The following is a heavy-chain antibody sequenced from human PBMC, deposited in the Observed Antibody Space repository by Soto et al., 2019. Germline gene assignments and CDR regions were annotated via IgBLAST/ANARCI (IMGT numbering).Heavy chain of an antibody. D-gene: IGHD3-22*01. CDR2: ISWNSGSI. V-gene: IGHV3-9*01. CDR1: GFTFDDYA. CDR3: AKDISTYYYDSSGYLDY. Sequence: PGGSLRLSCAASGFTFDDYAMHWVRQAPGKGLEWVSGISWNSGSIGYADSVKGRFTISRDNAKNSLYLQMNSLRAEDTALYYCAKDISTYYYDSSGYLDYWGQGTLVTVSS. J-gene: IGHJ4*02.